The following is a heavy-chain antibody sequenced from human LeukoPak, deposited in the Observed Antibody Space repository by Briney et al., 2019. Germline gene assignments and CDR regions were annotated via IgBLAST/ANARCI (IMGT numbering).Heavy chain of an antibody. J-gene: IGHJ4*02. Sequence: GVSLQISSQGSGYRFTSYWISWGRPMPGKGLEWMGRIDPSDSYTNYSPSFQGHVTISADKSISTAYLQWSSLKASDTAMYYCARGGRYDYVWGSYRYTYWGQGTLVTVSS. CDR2: IDPSDSYT. D-gene: IGHD3-16*02. CDR3: ARGGRYDYVWGSYRYTY. V-gene: IGHV5-10-1*01. CDR1: GYRFTSYW.